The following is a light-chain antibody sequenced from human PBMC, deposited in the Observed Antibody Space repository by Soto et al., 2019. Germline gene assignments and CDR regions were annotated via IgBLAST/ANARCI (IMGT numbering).Light chain of an antibody. J-gene: IGLJ1*01. CDR3: QSYDSSLSVYV. CDR2: SNN. Sequence: QSVLTQPPSVSGAPGQRVTISCTGSSSNIGAGYDVHWFQQLPGTAPKLLIYSNNNRPSGVPDRFSGSKSGTSASLAITVLQAEDEADYYCQSYDSSLSVYVFGSGTKVTVL. V-gene: IGLV1-40*01. CDR1: SSNIGAGYD.